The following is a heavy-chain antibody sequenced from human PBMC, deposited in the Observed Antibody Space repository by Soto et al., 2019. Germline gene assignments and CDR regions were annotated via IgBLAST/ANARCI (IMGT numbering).Heavy chain of an antibody. D-gene: IGHD3-22*01. CDR2: ISGSGGMT. J-gene: IGHJ4*02. V-gene: IGHV3-23*01. CDR3: AKDPPLSMIVVVGVDDF. Sequence: EAQLLQSGGGLVPPGGSLRLSCVASGFAFGNYPMAWVRQTPVKGLQWISTISGSGGMTDYEDSVRGRFTVSIDHSKDTVHLQMTSLRADDTAVYYCAKDPPLSMIVVVGVDDFWGQGTLVTVSS. CDR1: GFAFGNYP.